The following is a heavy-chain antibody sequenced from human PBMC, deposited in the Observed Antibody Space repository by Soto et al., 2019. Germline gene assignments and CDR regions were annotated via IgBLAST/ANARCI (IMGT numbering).Heavy chain of an antibody. V-gene: IGHV3-21*01. CDR1: GFTFSSYS. CDR3: ARGGVAVAGTEYFDY. Sequence: TGGSLRLSCAASGFTFSSYSMNWVRQAPGKGLEWVSSISSSSSYIYYADSVKGRFTISRDNAKNSLYLQMNSLRAEDTAVYYCARGGVAVAGTEYFDYWGQGTLVTVSS. J-gene: IGHJ4*02. CDR2: ISSSSSYI. D-gene: IGHD6-19*01.